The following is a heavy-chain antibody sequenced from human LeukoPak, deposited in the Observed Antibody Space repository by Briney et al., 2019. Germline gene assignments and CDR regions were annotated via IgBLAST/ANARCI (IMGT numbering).Heavy chain of an antibody. Sequence: SETLSLTCTVSGGSISSYYWSWIRQPPGKGLEWIGYIYYSGSTNYNPSLKSRVTISVDTSKNQFSLKQSSVTAADTAVYYCAGSSGWYYFDYWGQGTLVTVSS. J-gene: IGHJ4*02. CDR1: GGSISSYY. V-gene: IGHV4-59*01. CDR3: AGSSGWYYFDY. D-gene: IGHD6-19*01. CDR2: IYYSGST.